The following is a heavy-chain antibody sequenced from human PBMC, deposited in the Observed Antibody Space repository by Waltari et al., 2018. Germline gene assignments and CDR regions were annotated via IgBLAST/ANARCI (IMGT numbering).Heavy chain of an antibody. CDR2: INAGNGNT. J-gene: IGHJ5*02. CDR3: AGEFRAIQLLYYGGNEVLNWFDP. D-gene: IGHD4-17*01. CDR1: GYTFTSYA. Sequence: QVQLVQSGAEVKKHGATVKVSGKASGYTFTSYAMHWVRKGPGQRREWMVWINAGNGNTKYSQKFQGRVTITADESTTTAYMELSSLRSEDTAVYYCAGEFRAIQLLYYGGNEVLNWFDPWGQGTLVTVSS. V-gene: IGHV1-3*01.